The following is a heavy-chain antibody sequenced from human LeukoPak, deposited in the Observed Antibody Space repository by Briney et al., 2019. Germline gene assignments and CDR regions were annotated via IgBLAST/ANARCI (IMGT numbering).Heavy chain of an antibody. CDR1: GGSISSGDYY. Sequence: PSQTLSLTCTVSGGSISSGDYYWSWIRQPPGKGLEWIGYIYYSGSTYYNPSLKSRVTISVDTSKNQFSLKLSSVTAADTAVYYCARFRNRDYYYYYGMDVWGQGTTVTVSS. CDR3: ARFRNRDYYYYYGMDV. J-gene: IGHJ6*02. CDR2: IYYSGST. V-gene: IGHV4-30-4*01.